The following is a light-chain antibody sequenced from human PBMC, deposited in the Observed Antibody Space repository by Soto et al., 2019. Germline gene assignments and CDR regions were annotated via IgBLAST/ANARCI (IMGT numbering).Light chain of an antibody. CDR2: AAS. J-gene: IGKJ1*01. V-gene: IGKV1-6*01. CDR3: MQGTHWPVT. CDR1: QDVSND. Sequence: AIQMTQSPSSLSASVGDRVTITCRSSQDVSNDLGWYQQKPGKAPNLLIYAASTLQSGVPSRFSGSGSGTDFTLKISRVEAEDVGVYYCMQGTHWPVTFGQGTKVDIK.